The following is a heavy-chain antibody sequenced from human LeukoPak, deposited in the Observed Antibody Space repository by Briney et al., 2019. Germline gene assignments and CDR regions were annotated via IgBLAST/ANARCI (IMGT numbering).Heavy chain of an antibody. J-gene: IGHJ5*02. D-gene: IGHD3-10*01. CDR2: ISAYKGNT. CDR3: AIEAFGEFNWFDP. Sequence: ASVKVSCKASGYTFTSYGISWVRQAPGPGLEWMGWISAYKGNTNYAQKLQGRVTMTTDTSTSTAYMELRSLRSDDTAVYYCAIEAFGEFNWFDPWGQGTLVTVSS. V-gene: IGHV1-18*01. CDR1: GYTFTSYG.